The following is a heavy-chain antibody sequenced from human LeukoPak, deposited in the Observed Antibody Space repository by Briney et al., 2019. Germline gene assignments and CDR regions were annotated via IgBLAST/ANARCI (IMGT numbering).Heavy chain of an antibody. J-gene: IGHJ2*01. CDR1: GGTFSSYA. D-gene: IGHD5-12*01. Sequence: SVKVSCKASGGTFSSYAISWVQQAPGQGLEWMGGIIPIFGTANYAQKFQGRVTITADKSTSTAYMELSSLRSEDTAVYYCATASYIVATPRYFDLWGRGTLVTVSS. V-gene: IGHV1-69*06. CDR3: ATASYIVATPRYFDL. CDR2: IIPIFGTA.